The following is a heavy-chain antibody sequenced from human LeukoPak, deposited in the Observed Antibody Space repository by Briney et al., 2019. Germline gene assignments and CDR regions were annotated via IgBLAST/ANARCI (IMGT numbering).Heavy chain of an antibody. CDR3: ARDVCSSSWYSSRLRNGMDV. J-gene: IGHJ6*02. D-gene: IGHD6-13*01. V-gene: IGHV1-18*01. CDR1: GYTFTSYG. Sequence: GASVKVSCKASGYTFTSYGISWVRQAPGQGLEWMGCISAYNGNTNYAEKVQGRVTMTTDTSTSTAYMELRSLRSDDKAVYYCARDVCSSSWYSSRLRNGMDVWGQGTTVTVSS. CDR2: ISAYNGNT.